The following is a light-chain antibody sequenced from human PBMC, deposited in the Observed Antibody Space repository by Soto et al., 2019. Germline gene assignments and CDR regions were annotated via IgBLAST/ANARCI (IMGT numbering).Light chain of an antibody. J-gene: IGKJ2*01. CDR2: GAS. CDR3: QQGHNWPLT. V-gene: IGKV3-15*01. CDR1: QSISSE. Sequence: EIVMTQSRAILSVSPGESASLSCRASQSISSELAWYQQKPGQPPRLLIYGASTRATGVPARFTGSGSGSDFTLTISGLQSEDFAVYYCQQGHNWPLTFGQGTRLEI.